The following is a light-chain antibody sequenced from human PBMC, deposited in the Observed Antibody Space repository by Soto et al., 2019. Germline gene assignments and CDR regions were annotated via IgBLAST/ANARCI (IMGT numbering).Light chain of an antibody. CDR2: DVG. CDR1: SSDVGGLNL. V-gene: IGLV2-14*01. Sequence: QSALSQPASVSGSPGQSITISCTGPSSDVGGLNLVTWYQQHPGKAPKLMIYDVGNRPSGVSNRFCGSESGNTASLTVSGLQAEDGADYYCSSDTSSSTLVVFGGGTKLTVL. CDR3: SSDTSSSTLVV. J-gene: IGLJ2*01.